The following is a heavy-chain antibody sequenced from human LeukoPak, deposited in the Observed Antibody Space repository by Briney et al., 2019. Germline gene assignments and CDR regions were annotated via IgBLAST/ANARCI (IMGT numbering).Heavy chain of an antibody. CDR3: TRASGYSSGAVDY. Sequence: GGSLRLSCAASGFTFDDYAMHWVRQAPGKGLEWVSGISWNSGSIGYVDSVKGRFTISRDNAKSTLHLQMNSLRADDMALYYCTRASGYSSGAVDYWGQGTLVTVSS. D-gene: IGHD5-18*01. CDR1: GFTFDDYA. CDR2: ISWNSGSI. V-gene: IGHV3-9*03. J-gene: IGHJ4*02.